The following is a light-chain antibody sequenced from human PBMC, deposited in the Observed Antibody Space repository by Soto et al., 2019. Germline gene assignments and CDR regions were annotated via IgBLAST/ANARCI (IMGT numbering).Light chain of an antibody. Sequence: QLVLTQSPSASASLGASVKLTCTLSSGHRSYTIAWHQQLPEKGPRYLMTLNSDGSHRKGDGIPDRFSGSSSGAERYLIISSLQSEDEADDSCQTWGTGYVVFGGGTQLTVL. CDR2: LNSDGSH. J-gene: IGLJ2*01. V-gene: IGLV4-69*01. CDR1: SGHRSYT. CDR3: QTWGTGYVV.